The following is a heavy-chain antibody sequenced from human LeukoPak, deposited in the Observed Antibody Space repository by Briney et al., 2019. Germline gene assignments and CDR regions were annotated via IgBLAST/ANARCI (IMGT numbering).Heavy chain of an antibody. Sequence: ASVKVSCKASGYSFSTHWMHWVRQAPGQGLEWMGIINPSGGFTSYAQKLQGRVTVTRDMSTSTVYMELSNLRSEDTAVYYCARDQSGEWELLSGWWFDPWGQGTLVTVSS. V-gene: IGHV1-46*01. D-gene: IGHD1-26*01. CDR1: GYSFSTHW. J-gene: IGHJ5*02. CDR3: ARDQSGEWELLSGWWFDP. CDR2: INPSGGFT.